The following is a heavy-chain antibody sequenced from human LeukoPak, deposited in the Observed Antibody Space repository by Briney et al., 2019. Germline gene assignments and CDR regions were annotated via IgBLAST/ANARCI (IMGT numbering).Heavy chain of an antibody. V-gene: IGHV1-8*02. CDR2: MNPNSGNT. J-gene: IGHJ5*02. CDR3: ARAQVSSSSRDWFDP. CDR1: GYTFTSYD. Sequence: GASVKVSCKASGYTFTSYDINWVRQATGQGLEWMGWMNPNSGNTGYAQKFQGRVTMTRDTSISTAYMELSRLRSDDTAVYYCARAQVSSSSRDWFDPWGQGTLVTVSS. D-gene: IGHD6-6*01.